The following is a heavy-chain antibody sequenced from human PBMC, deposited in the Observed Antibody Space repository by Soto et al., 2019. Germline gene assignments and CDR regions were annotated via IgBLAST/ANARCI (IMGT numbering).Heavy chain of an antibody. CDR1: GFTFSSYA. CDR3: AKGRGYCSSTSCYVGSDY. J-gene: IGHJ4*02. V-gene: IGHV3-23*01. Sequence: EVQLLESGGGLVQPGGSLRLSCAASGFTFSSYALSWVRQAPGKGLGWVQAIGGSGGRTYYADSVKGRFTISRDNSKNTLYLQMNSLRAEGTAVYYCAKGRGYCSSTSCYVGSDYWGQGTLVTVSS. D-gene: IGHD2-2*01. CDR2: IGGSGGRT.